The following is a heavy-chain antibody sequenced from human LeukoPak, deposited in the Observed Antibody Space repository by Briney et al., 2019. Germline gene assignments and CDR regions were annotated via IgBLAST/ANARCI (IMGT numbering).Heavy chain of an antibody. CDR2: IIPIYGRA. V-gene: IGHV1-69*01. CDR3: AGFFYDNSNDAFDI. CDR1: GGSFSNYDCTFISYA. D-gene: IGHD3-22*01. J-gene: IGHJ3*02. Sequence: EPSVKVSCKASGGSFSNYDCTFISYASSWVRQAHGQGLEWMGGIIPIYGRADYPQKFQGRVTITADESTRTVTMQLSSLRSEDTAVYYCAGFFYDNSNDAFDIWGPGTVVTVS.